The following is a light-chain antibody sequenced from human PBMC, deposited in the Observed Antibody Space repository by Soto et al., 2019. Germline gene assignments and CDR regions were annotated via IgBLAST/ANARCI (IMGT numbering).Light chain of an antibody. Sequence: QSVLTQPPSASGSPGQSVTISCTGTSGDVGGYNYVSWYQQHPGKAPKLMIFEVSERPSGVPDRFSASKSGNTASLTVSGLQAEDVADYYCSSYAGSTNYVFGTGTKVTVL. CDR2: EVS. CDR3: SSYAGSTNYV. V-gene: IGLV2-8*01. J-gene: IGLJ1*01. CDR1: SGDVGGYNY.